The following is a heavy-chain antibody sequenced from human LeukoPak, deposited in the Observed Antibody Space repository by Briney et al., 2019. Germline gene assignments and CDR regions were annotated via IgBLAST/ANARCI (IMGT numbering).Heavy chain of an antibody. CDR1: GFTFSNYW. CDR3: ARNFKSYYDWGSHHPTDY. D-gene: IGHD3-10*01. CDR2: ANSDGSDT. V-gene: IGHV3-74*01. J-gene: IGHJ4*02. Sequence: GGSLRLSCAASGFTFSNYWMHWVRQAPGKGLVWVSRANSDGSDTTYADSVKGRFTISRDNAKNTVYLQMNSLRADDTAVYYCARNFKSYYDWGSHHPTDYWGQGTLVTVSS.